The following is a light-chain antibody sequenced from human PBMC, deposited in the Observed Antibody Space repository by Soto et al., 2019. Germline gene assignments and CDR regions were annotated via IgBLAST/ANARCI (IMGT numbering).Light chain of an antibody. CDR1: QSVSSNY. Sequence: IVLTQSPGTLSLSPGERATLSCRAGQSVSSNYLAWYQQKPGQAPRLLIYGASSRATGIPDKFSGSGSGTDFTLTIDGLEPEDFAVYYCHQRSNWPLTFGPGTKVDI. J-gene: IGKJ3*01. CDR2: GAS. CDR3: HQRSNWPLT. V-gene: IGKV3D-20*02.